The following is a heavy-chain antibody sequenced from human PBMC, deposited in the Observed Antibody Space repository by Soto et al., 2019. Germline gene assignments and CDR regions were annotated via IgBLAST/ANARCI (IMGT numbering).Heavy chain of an antibody. CDR1: GGSVNGYY. V-gene: IGHV4-34*01. CDR2: INHTGGT. J-gene: IGHJ5*02. D-gene: IGHD3-3*01. Sequence: SETLSLTCAVYGGSVNGYYWNWIRQPPGKGLEWLGEINHTGGTHYNPSLKSRVTMSVDTSKNQFSLRLSSVTAADTAIYYCATRITVFGLLIPPFDPWGQGTQVTVSS. CDR3: ATRITVFGLLIPPFDP.